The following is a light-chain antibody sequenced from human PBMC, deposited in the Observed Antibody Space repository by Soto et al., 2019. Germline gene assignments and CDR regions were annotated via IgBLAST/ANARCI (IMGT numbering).Light chain of an antibody. V-gene: IGLV2-23*02. CDR1: SSDVGSYNL. CDR2: EVN. Sequence: QSALAQPASVSGSPGQSITISCTGTSSDVGSYNLVSWYQHHPGKAPKFMIYEVNKRPSGISNRFSGSKSGNTASLTISGLQAEDEADYYCCSYASSSPYVFGTGTKLTVL. J-gene: IGLJ1*01. CDR3: CSYASSSPYV.